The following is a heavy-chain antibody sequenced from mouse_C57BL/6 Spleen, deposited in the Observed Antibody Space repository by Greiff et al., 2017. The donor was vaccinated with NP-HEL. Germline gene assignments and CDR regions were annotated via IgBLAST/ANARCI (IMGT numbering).Heavy chain of an antibody. CDR3: TTEDYYGSSTHAMDY. CDR2: IDPENGDT. CDR1: GFNIKDDY. Sequence: VQLQQSGAELVRPGASVKLSCTASGFNIKDDYKHWVKQRPEQGLEWIGWIDPENGDTEYASKFQGKATITADTSSNTAYLQLSSLTSEDTAVYYCTTEDYYGSSTHAMDYWGQGTSVTVSS. J-gene: IGHJ4*01. D-gene: IGHD1-1*01. V-gene: IGHV14-4*01.